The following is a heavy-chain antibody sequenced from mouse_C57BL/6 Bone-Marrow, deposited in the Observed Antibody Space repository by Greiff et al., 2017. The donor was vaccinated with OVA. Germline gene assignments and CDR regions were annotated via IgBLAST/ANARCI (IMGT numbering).Heavy chain of an antibody. Sequence: VQLQQSGPVLVKPGASVKMSCKASGFTFTDYYMNWVKQSHGKSLEWIGVINPYNGGTSYNQKFKGKATLTVDKSSSTAYMELNSLTSEDSAVYYGARETARSTGAMDYWGQGTSVTVSS. J-gene: IGHJ4*01. CDR3: ARETARSTGAMDY. V-gene: IGHV1-19*01. CDR1: GFTFTDYY. CDR2: INPYNGGT. D-gene: IGHD3-2*01.